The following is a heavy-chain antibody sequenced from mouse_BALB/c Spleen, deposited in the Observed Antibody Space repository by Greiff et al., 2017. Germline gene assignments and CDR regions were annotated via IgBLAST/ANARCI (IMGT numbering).Heavy chain of an antibody. D-gene: IGHD1-1*01. Sequence: VKLMESGPGLVAPSQSLSITCTVSGFSLTSYGVHWVRQPPGKGLEWLGVIWAGGSTNYNSALMSRLSISKDNSKSQVFLKMNSLQTDDTAMYYCARGALRDYYAMDYWGQGTSVTVSS. CDR2: IWAGGST. V-gene: IGHV2-9*02. J-gene: IGHJ4*01. CDR3: ARGALRDYYAMDY. CDR1: GFSLTSYG.